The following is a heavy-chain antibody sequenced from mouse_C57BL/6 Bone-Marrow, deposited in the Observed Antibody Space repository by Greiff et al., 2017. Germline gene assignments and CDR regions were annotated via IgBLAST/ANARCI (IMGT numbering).Heavy chain of an antibody. CDR2: IWWDDDK. D-gene: IGHD1-1*01. J-gene: IGHJ1*03. CDR3: ARIHYYGSSYVEYFEV. CDR1: GFSLSTFGMG. Sequence: QVTLKVSGPGILQPSQTLSLTCSFSGFSLSTFGMGVGWIRQPSGKGLEWLAHIWWDDDKYYNPALKSGLTISKDTSKNQVFLKIANVDTADTATYYCARIHYYGSSYVEYFEVWGTGTTVTVSA. V-gene: IGHV8-8*01.